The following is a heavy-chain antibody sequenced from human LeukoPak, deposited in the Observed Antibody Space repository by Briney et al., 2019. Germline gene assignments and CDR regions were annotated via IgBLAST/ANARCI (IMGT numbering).Heavy chain of an antibody. J-gene: IGHJ3*02. Sequence: SETLSLTCTVSGGSISSYYWSWIRQPPGKGLEWIGYIYYSGSTNYNPSLKSRVTISVDTSKNQFSLKRSSVTAAATAVYYCARAPVSLLRRAAFDIWSQGTMVTVSS. CDR1: GGSISSYY. V-gene: IGHV4-59*01. D-gene: IGHD3-16*02. CDR2: IYYSGST. CDR3: ARAPVSLLRRAAFDI.